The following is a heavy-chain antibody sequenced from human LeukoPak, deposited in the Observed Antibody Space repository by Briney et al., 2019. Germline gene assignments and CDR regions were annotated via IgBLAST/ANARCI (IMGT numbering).Heavy chain of an antibody. CDR1: GFTFSSYA. J-gene: IGHJ4*02. V-gene: IGHV3-23*01. D-gene: IGHD2-2*01. Sequence: PGGSLRLSCAASGFTFSSYAMSWVRQAPGKGLEWVSAISGSGGSTYYADSVKGRFTISRDNAKNSLYLQMNSLRAEDTAVYYCARDSPKDIVVVPAAMPFDYWGQGTLVTVSS. CDR3: ARDSPKDIVVVPAAMPFDY. CDR2: ISGSGGST.